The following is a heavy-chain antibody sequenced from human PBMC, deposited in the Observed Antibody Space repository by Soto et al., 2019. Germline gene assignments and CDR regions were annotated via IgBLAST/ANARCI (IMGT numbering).Heavy chain of an antibody. CDR3: ARPRLRINYYYGMDV. V-gene: IGHV3-30-3*01. CDR1: GFTFSSYA. Sequence: GGSLRLSCAASGFTFSSYAMHWVRQAPGKGLEWVAVISYDGSNKYYADSVKGRFTISRDNSKNTLYLQMNSLRAEDTAVYYCARPRLRINYYYGMDVWGKGTTVTVSS. D-gene: IGHD3-3*01. CDR2: ISYDGSNK. J-gene: IGHJ6*04.